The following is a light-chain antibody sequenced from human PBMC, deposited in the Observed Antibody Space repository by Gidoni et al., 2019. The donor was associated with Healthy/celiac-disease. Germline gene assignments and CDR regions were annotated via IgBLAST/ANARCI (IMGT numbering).Light chain of an antibody. V-gene: IGKV3-15*01. CDR1: QSVSSN. CDR2: GAA. CDR3: QQYNNWLST. J-gene: IGKJ5*01. Sequence: EIVMTQSPATLSVSPGERATLSCRASQSVSSNLAWYQQKPGQAPRLLIYGAATRATGIPARFSGSGSGTELTLTISSLQSEDFAVYYCQQYNNWLSTFGQGTRLEIK.